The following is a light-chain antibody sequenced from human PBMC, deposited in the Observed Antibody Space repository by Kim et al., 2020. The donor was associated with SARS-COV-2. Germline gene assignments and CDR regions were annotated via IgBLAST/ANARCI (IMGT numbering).Light chain of an antibody. CDR3: AAWDDDVNGLV. Sequence: GQRVTILCSGGDSNVGTNSVEWYQHFPGTAPKLIISRDFQRPSGVPDRFSGSKFDTSASLAISGLRSEDEADYYCAAWDDDVNGLVFGTGTKVTVL. V-gene: IGLV1-44*01. CDR2: RDF. J-gene: IGLJ1*01. CDR1: DSNVGTNS.